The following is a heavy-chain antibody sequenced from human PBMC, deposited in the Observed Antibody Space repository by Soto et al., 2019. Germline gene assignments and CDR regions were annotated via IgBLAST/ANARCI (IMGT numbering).Heavy chain of an antibody. CDR2: ISYDGSKK. V-gene: IGHV3-30-3*01. J-gene: IGHJ4*02. CDR3: ARPDYGSGSYPAY. Sequence: QVPLVESGGGLVQPGRSLRLSCAASGFTFSSYAMQWVRQAPGKGLEWVAVISYDGSKKYYAASVKGRFTISRDNSKNTLYLQMTSLRAEDTAVYYCARPDYGSGSYPAYWGQGTLVTVSS. CDR1: GFTFSSYA. D-gene: IGHD3-10*01.